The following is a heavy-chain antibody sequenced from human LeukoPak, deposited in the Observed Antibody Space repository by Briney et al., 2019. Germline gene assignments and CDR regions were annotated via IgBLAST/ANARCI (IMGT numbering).Heavy chain of an antibody. CDR3: ARDSIAAAGTPDY. V-gene: IGHV3-20*04. J-gene: IGHJ4*02. CDR1: GFTFDDYG. D-gene: IGHD6-13*01. Sequence: GGSLRLSCAASGFTFDDYGMSWVRQAPGKGLEWVSGITWNGGSTGYADSVKGRFTISRDNAKNSLYLQMNSLRAEDTAVYYCARDSIAAAGTPDYWGQGTLVTVSS. CDR2: ITWNGGST.